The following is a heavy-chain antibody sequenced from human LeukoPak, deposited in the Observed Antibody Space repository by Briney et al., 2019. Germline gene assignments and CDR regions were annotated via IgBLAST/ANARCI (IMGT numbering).Heavy chain of an antibody. CDR2: INHSGST. CDR3: ARGTPPSSSCYDY. CDR1: GGSFSGYY. V-gene: IGHV4-34*01. Sequence: SETLSLTCAVYGGSFSGYYWNWIRQPPGKGLEWIGEINHSGSTNYNPSLKSRVTISVDTSKNQFSLKLNSVTAADTAVYYCARGTPPSSSCYDYWGQGTLVTVSS. D-gene: IGHD6-13*01. J-gene: IGHJ4*02.